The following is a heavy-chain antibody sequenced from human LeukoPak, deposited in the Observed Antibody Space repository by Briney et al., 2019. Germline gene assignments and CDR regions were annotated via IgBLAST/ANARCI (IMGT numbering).Heavy chain of an antibody. V-gene: IGHV4-59*01. Sequence: PSETLSLTCTVSGASISNFYWSWIRQPPGKGLEWIGYIDYSGSTHYNPSLESRVTISVDTSKNQFSLRLSSVTASDTAVYYCARDSGTYSRDFDYWGQGTLVTVSS. D-gene: IGHD1-26*01. J-gene: IGHJ4*02. CDR2: IDYSGST. CDR3: ARDSGTYSRDFDY. CDR1: GASISNFY.